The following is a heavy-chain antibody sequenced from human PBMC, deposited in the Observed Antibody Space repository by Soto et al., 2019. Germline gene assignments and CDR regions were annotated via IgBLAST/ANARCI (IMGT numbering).Heavy chain of an antibody. J-gene: IGHJ4*02. V-gene: IGHV5-51*01. CDR3: ARQKYYYDSSGYRPLDY. Sequence: GESLQICCKGSGYSFTSYWIGWVRQMPGKGLEWMGIIYPGDSDTRYSPSFQGQVTISADKSISTAYLQWSSLKASDTAMYYCARQKYYYDSSGYRPLDYWGQGTLVTVSS. D-gene: IGHD3-22*01. CDR1: GYSFTSYW. CDR2: IYPGDSDT.